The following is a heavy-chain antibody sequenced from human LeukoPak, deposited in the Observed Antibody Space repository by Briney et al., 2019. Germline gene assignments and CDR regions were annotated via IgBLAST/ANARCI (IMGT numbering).Heavy chain of an antibody. CDR3: TRDTRRAICSGMDCYYYMDV. CDR2: IKYDGREK. J-gene: IGHJ6*03. D-gene: IGHD2-15*01. Sequence: PGGSLRLSCAASGFDLSTYWMSWVRQAPGEGLEWVANIKYDGREKYFVGSVKGRFTISRDNAENSLYLQMNSLSAEDTAVYFCTRDTRRAICSGMDCYYYMDVWGKGTTVTVS. CDR1: GFDLSTYW. V-gene: IGHV3-7*01.